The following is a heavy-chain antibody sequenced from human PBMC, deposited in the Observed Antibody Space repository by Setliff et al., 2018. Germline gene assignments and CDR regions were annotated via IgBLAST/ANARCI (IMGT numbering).Heavy chain of an antibody. CDR1: GFTFSSHG. CDR2: ISTSSSTI. J-gene: IGHJ4*02. CDR3: AKDTHYYASSGYYCFDY. Sequence: PGGSLRLSCVASGFTFSSHGMTWVRLAPGKGLEWISYISTSSSTIYNADSVKGRFTISRDSSTNTVYLQMNSLRAEDTGVYYCAKDTHYYASSGYYCFDYWGQGTLVTVSS. D-gene: IGHD3-22*01. V-gene: IGHV3-48*01.